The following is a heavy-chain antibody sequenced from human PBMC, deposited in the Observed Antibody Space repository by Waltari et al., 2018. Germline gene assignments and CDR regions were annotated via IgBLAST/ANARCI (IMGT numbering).Heavy chain of an antibody. D-gene: IGHD3-3*01. J-gene: IGHJ6*02. CDR2: IWDDGSAT. Sequence: QVQVVESGGGVVQPGTSLRLSFETSGILFGRHGMHWVRPAPGRGLEWVGVIWDDGSATFYADSVRGRFTISRDNAKNTLYLQMNTLTAEDAGMYYCARDRSFWSGYHAMDVWGQGTSVTVSS. V-gene: IGHV3-33*01. CDR3: ARDRSFWSGYHAMDV. CDR1: GILFGRHG.